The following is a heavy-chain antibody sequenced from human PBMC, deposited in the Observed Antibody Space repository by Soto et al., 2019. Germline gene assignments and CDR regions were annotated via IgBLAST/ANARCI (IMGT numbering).Heavy chain of an antibody. V-gene: IGHV4-59*02. CDR2: VYYTGRT. CDR3: ARDSSDSWYSPMDP. J-gene: IGHJ5*02. CDR1: GGSVTNYY. D-gene: IGHD3-22*01. Sequence: SETLSLTCTVSGGSVTNYYWSWVRQPPGKGLEWIGYVYYTGRTNYNPSLESRVIVSVDTSKNQFSLKLSSVTAADTAVYYCARDSSDSWYSPMDPWGQGILVTVPS.